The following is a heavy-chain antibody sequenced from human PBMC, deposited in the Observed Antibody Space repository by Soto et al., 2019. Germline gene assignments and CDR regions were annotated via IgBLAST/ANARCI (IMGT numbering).Heavy chain of an antibody. J-gene: IGHJ5*02. D-gene: IGHD3-9*01. Sequence: SETLSLTCTVSGGSISSGGYYWSWIRQHPGKGLEWIGYIYYSGSTYYNPSLKSRVTISVDTSKNQFSLKLSSVTAADTAVYYCARRGYFDILTCYSERGAWFDPWGQGTLVTVSS. CDR3: ARRGYFDILTCYSERGAWFDP. V-gene: IGHV4-31*03. CDR1: GGSISSGGYY. CDR2: IYYSGST.